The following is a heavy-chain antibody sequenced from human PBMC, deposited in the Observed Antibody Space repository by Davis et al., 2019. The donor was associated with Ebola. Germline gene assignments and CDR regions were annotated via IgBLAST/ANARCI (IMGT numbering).Heavy chain of an antibody. CDR3: ARQWGITLGLDY. D-gene: IGHD3-10*01. J-gene: IGHJ4*02. V-gene: IGHV1-18*01. CDR2: MSGFNNNT. Sequence: ASVKVSCKASGYSFTSYGVSWVRQAPGQGLEWMGWMSGFNNNTHYAEQFQGRVTMTTDTSTSTAYMELRSLRSDDTAVYYCARQWGITLGLDYWGQGTLVTVSS. CDR1: GYSFTSYG.